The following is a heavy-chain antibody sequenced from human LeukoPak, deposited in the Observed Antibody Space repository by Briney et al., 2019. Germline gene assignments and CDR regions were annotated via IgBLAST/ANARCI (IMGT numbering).Heavy chain of an antibody. CDR1: GYSISSGYY. CDR3: ARVAITMVRGVSRGNWFDP. J-gene: IGHJ5*02. Sequence: PSETLSLTCAVSGYSISSGYYWGWIRQPPGRGLEWIGSIYHSGSTYYNPTLNSRVTISVDTSKNQFSLKLSSVTAADTAVYYCARVAITMVRGVSRGNWFDPWGQGTLVTVSS. CDR2: IYHSGST. D-gene: IGHD3-10*01. V-gene: IGHV4-38-2*01.